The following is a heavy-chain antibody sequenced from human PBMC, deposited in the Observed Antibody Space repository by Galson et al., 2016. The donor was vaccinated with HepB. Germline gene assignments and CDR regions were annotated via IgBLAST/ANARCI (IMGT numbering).Heavy chain of an antibody. D-gene: IGHD4-23*01. J-gene: IGHJ4*02. CDR2: ISGSGRTR. CDR1: GFTFSDHY. Sequence: SLRLSCAASGFTFSDHYMSWIRQAPDKGLEWISYISGSGRTRFYPDSMKGRFTISRDNAKNLQYLQMNSLRAEDTAIYYCASGGNYYWGQGTLVTVSS. V-gene: IGHV3-11*01. CDR3: ASGGNYY.